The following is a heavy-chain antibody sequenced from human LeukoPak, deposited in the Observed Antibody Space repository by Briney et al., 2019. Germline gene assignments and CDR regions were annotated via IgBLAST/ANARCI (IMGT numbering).Heavy chain of an antibody. V-gene: IGHV1-18*04. CDR1: GYTFSNYG. D-gene: IGHD5-12*01. Sequence: GASVKVSCKTSGYTFSNYGISWVRQAPGQGLEWMGWINVYNGNTRYSQKFQGRLTVNTDTSTSTAFMELESLRPDDTAVYYCATDTGYSGYEAPDKWGQGTQVTVSS. J-gene: IGHJ4*02. CDR2: INVYNGNT. CDR3: ATDTGYSGYEAPDK.